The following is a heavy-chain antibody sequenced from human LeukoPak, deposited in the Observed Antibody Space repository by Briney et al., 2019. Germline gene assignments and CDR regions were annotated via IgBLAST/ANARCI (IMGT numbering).Heavy chain of an antibody. CDR3: ARMWAYYYDSSGYYFAFDI. CDR2: IYHSGST. CDR1: GGSISSSNW. Sequence: EPSGTLSLTCAVSGGSISSSNWWSWVRQPPGQGLEWIGEIYHSGSTNYNPSLKSRVTISVDKSKNQFSLKLSSVTAADTAVYYCARMWAYYYDSSGYYFAFDIWGQGTMVTVSS. J-gene: IGHJ3*02. D-gene: IGHD3-22*01. V-gene: IGHV4-4*02.